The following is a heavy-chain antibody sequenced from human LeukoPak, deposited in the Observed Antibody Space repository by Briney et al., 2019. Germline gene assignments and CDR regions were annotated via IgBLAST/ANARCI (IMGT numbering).Heavy chain of an antibody. CDR2: IYYSGST. CDR3: ARVALVAATMGYYYGMDV. D-gene: IGHD2-15*01. CDR1: GGSISSYY. V-gene: IGHV4-59*01. J-gene: IGHJ6*04. Sequence: SETLSLTCTVSGGSISSYYWSWIRQPPGKGLEWIGYIYYSGSTNCNPSLKNRVTISVDTSKNQFSLKLSSVTAADTAVYYCARVALVAATMGYYYGMDVWGKGTTVTVSS.